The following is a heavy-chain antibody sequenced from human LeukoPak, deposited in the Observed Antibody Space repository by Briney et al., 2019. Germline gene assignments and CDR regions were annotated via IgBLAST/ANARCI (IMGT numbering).Heavy chain of an antibody. D-gene: IGHD4-17*01. CDR3: AREPYGDPTFDY. CDR2: ISSSGSTI. Sequence: KPGGSLRLSCAASGFTFSDYYMSWIRQAPGKGLEWVSYISSSGSTIYYAGSVKGRFTISRDNAKNSLYLQMNSLRAEYTAVYYCAREPYGDPTFDYWGQGTLVTVSS. J-gene: IGHJ4*02. V-gene: IGHV3-11*04. CDR1: GFTFSDYY.